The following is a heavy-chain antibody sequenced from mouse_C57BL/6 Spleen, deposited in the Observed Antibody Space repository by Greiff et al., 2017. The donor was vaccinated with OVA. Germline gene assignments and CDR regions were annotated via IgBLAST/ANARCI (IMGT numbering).Heavy chain of an antibody. J-gene: IGHJ1*03. CDR1: GYSFTGYY. V-gene: IGHV1-42*01. D-gene: IGHD2-3*01. CDR2: INPSTGGT. Sequence: VQLQQSGPELVKPGASVKISCKASGYSFTGYYMNWVKQSPEKSLEWIGEINPSTGGTTYNQKFKAKATLPVDKSSSTASLQLKRLTSEDSAVDYCARRDDGYSYWYFDVWGTGTTVTVSS. CDR3: ARRDDGYSYWYFDV.